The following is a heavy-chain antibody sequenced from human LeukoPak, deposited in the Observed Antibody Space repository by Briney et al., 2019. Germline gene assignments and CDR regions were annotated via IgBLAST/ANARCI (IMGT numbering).Heavy chain of an antibody. CDR1: GYTFTGYY. J-gene: IGHJ4*02. V-gene: IGHV7-4-1*02. CDR3: ARGASGSLDY. Sequence: GASVKVSCKASGYTFTGYYMHWVRQAPGQGLEWMGWINTNTGNPTFAQDFTGRFVFSLDTSVSTAYLQISNLKAEDTAVYYCARGASGSLDYWGQGTLVTVSS. CDR2: INTNTGNP. D-gene: IGHD3-10*01.